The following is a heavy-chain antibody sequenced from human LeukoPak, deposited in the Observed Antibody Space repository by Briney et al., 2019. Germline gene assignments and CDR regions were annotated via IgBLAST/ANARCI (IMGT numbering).Heavy chain of an antibody. D-gene: IGHD5-18*01. CDR3: AKVGDSYGSHDAFDI. V-gene: IGHV3-53*01. Sequence: GGSLRLSCAASGFTVSSNYMSWVRQAPGKGLEWVSVIYSGGTTYYADSVKGRFTISRDNSKNTLYLQMNSLRAEDTAVYYCAKVGDSYGSHDAFDIWGQGTMVTVSS. CDR2: IYSGGTT. CDR1: GFTVSSNY. J-gene: IGHJ3*02.